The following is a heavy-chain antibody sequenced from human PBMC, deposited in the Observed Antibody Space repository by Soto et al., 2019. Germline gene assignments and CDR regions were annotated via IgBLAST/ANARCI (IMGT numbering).Heavy chain of an antibody. D-gene: IGHD3-9*01. Sequence: GGSLSLSCAVSGFTFTNYAMHWVRQAPGKGLEWVAVISYDGSIEFYADSLKGRFTISRDDFKNTMFVQMGSLRVEDTGVYYCARGLLDFDWRLPFGYWGQGTLVTVYS. V-gene: IGHV3-30-3*01. CDR2: ISYDGSIE. CDR1: GFTFTNYA. CDR3: ARGLLDFDWRLPFGY. J-gene: IGHJ4*02.